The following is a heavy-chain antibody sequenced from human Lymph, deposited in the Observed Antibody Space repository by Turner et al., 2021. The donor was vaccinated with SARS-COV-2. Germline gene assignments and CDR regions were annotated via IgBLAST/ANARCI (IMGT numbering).Heavy chain of an antibody. CDR1: GFTFRNYG. CDR2: ISYDGSNK. J-gene: IGHJ4*02. V-gene: IGHV3-30*18. CDR3: AKDRGDDYGDYGPGY. Sequence: QVQLVESGGGVVQPGRSLRLSCAASGFTFRNYGMHWVRPAPGKGLEWVAVISYDGSNKFYADAVKGRFTISRDNSKNTLYLRLNSLRAEDTAVYYCAKDRGDDYGDYGPGYWGQGTLVTVSS. D-gene: IGHD4-17*01.